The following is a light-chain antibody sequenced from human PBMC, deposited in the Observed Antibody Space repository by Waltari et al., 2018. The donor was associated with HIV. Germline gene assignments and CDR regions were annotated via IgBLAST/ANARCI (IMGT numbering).Light chain of an antibody. CDR1: SRDVGNYNL. V-gene: IGLV2-23*01. J-gene: IGLJ3*02. Sequence: QSALTQPASVSGSPGQSITISCTGTSRDVGNYNLVYWYQQYPGKAPKLMIYEAVKRPSGVSNRISASKSGNTASLTISGLQAEDEVDYYCCSYGGSSTWVFGGGTKLTVL. CDR3: CSYGGSSTWV. CDR2: EAV.